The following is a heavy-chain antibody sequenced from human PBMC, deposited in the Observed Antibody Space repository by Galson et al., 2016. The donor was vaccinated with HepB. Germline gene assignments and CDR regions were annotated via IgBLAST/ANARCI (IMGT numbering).Heavy chain of an antibody. CDR2: LYYDGST. J-gene: IGHJ5*02. CDR1: GDSLSSINYY. CDR3: ARLGPAGVGHFDP. Sequence: SETLSLTCSVSGDSLSSINYYWGWIRQPPGKGLEWLGTLYYDGSTYYNSSLRSRSTLSVDTSRNQFSLQLTSVTAADTAVYYCARLGPAGVGHFDPWGQGTLVTVSS. V-gene: IGHV4-39*01. D-gene: IGHD6-19*01.